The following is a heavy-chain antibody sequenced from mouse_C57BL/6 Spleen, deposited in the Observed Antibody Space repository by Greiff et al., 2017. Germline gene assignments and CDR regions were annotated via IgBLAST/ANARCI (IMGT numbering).Heavy chain of an antibody. CDR1: GYTFTDYN. D-gene: IGHD1-1*01. Sequence: SGPELVKPGASVKIPCKASGYTFTDYNMDWVKQSHGKSLEWIGDINPNNGGTIYNQKFKGKATLTVDKSSSTAYMELRSLTSEDTAVYYCATRITTVVALYWYFDVWGTGTTVTVSS. CDR3: ATRITTVVALYWYFDV. J-gene: IGHJ1*03. CDR2: INPNNGGT. V-gene: IGHV1-18*01.